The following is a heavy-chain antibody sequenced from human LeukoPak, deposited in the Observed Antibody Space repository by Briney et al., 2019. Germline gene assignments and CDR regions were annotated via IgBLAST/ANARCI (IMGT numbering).Heavy chain of an antibody. J-gene: IGHJ5*02. CDR2: IIPIFGTA. Sequence: ASVKVSCKASGGTFSSYAISWVRQAPGQGLEWMGGIIPIFGTANYAQKFQGRVTMTRDTSTSTVYMELSSLRSEDTAVYYCARDVGGPYGDYWFDPWGQGTLVTVSS. CDR3: ARDVGGPYGDYWFDP. CDR1: GGTFSSYA. D-gene: IGHD4-17*01. V-gene: IGHV1-69*05.